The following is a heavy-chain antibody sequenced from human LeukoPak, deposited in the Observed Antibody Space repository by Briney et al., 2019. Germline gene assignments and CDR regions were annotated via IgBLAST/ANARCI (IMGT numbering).Heavy chain of an antibody. CDR2: IYYSVNT. CDR1: GGSISGYY. V-gene: IGHV4-59*08. J-gene: IGHJ6*03. D-gene: IGHD4-17*01. CDR3: ARHQRDYGDYVPRYMDV. Sequence: SETLSLTCTVSGGSISGYYWSWIRQPPGKGLEGIGYIYYSVNTNYNPSLKSRVTIVGDTSKNQFSLKLSSVTAADTAVYYCARHQRDYGDYVPRYMDVWGKGTTLTVSS.